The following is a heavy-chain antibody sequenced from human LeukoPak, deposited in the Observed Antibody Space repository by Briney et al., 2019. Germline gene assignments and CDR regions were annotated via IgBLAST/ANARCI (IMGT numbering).Heavy chain of an antibody. CDR3: ARGGIRSSSLIRY. J-gene: IGHJ4*02. CDR1: GGSFSGYY. Sequence: SGTLSLTCAVYGGSFSGYYWSWIRQPPGRGLEWIGEINHSGSTNYNPSLKSRVTISVDTSKNHFSLKLSSVTAADTAVYYCARGGIRSSSLIRYWGQGTLVTVSS. V-gene: IGHV4-34*01. D-gene: IGHD6-13*01. CDR2: INHSGST.